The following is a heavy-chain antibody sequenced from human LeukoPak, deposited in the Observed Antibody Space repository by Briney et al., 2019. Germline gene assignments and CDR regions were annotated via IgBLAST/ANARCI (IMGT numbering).Heavy chain of an antibody. CDR3: ARENKRWLQLRDYYYYMDV. CDR2: IYPSGST. D-gene: IGHD5-24*01. CDR1: GGYISSGGFY. V-gene: IGHV4-61*02. J-gene: IGHJ6*03. Sequence: NSSQTLSLTCTVSGGYISSGGFYWSWIRQPAGKGLEWIGRIYPSGSTNYNPSLKSRVTISVDMSENQFSLKLNSVTATDTAVYYCARENKRWLQLRDYYYYMDVWGKGTTVTISS.